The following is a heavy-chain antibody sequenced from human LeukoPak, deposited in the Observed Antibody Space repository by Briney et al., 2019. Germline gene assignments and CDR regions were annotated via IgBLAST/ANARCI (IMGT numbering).Heavy chain of an antibody. V-gene: IGHV4-39*01. CDR1: GGSISSSSYY. D-gene: IGHD6-19*01. Sequence: SETLSLTCTVSGGSISSSSYYWGWIRQPPGEGLEWIGSIYYSGSTYYNPSLKSRVTISVDTSKNQFSLKLSSVTAADTAVYYCARPITPQCHFDYWGQGTLVTVSS. J-gene: IGHJ4*02. CDR2: IYYSGST. CDR3: ARPITPQCHFDY.